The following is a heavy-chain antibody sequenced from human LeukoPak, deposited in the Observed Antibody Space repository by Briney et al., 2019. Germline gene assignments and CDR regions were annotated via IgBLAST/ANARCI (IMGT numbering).Heavy chain of an antibody. V-gene: IGHV4-34*01. D-gene: IGHD2/OR15-2a*01. Sequence: SETLSLTCAVYGGSFSGYYWSWIRQPPGKGLEWIGEINHSGSTNYNPSLKSRVTISVDTSKNQFSLKLSSVTAADTAVYYCARHNSSRAVIRDSYYGMDVWGQGTTVTVSS. J-gene: IGHJ6*02. CDR2: INHSGST. CDR3: ARHNSSRAVIRDSYYGMDV. CDR1: GGSFSGYY.